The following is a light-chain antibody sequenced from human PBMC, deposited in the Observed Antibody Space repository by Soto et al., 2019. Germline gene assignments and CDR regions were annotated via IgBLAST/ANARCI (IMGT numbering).Light chain of an antibody. Sequence: EIVLTQSPATLSLSPGERATLSCRASQSVSSNLAWYQQKPGQAPRLLIYGASTRATGIPARFSGSGSGTEFTLAISSLQSEDFAVYYCQQYNNWPQTFGQGTKMDIK. CDR2: GAS. V-gene: IGKV3-15*01. CDR3: QQYNNWPQT. CDR1: QSVSSN. J-gene: IGKJ1*01.